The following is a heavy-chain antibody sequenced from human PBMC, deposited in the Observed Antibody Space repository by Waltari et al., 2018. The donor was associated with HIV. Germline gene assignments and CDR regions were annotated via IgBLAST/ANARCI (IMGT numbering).Heavy chain of an antibody. CDR2: INHSGST. V-gene: IGHV4-34*01. Sequence: QEQLQQWGAGLFMPSESLSLICVVYGGSFRGHYSSGTRQPPGKGLEWIGEINHSGSTNYNPSLKSRFTISVDTSKNQFSLKLSSVTAADTAVYYCARRGGNVDAFDIWGQGTMVTVSS. CDR3: ARRGGNVDAFDI. D-gene: IGHD3-16*01. J-gene: IGHJ3*02. CDR1: GGSFRGHY.